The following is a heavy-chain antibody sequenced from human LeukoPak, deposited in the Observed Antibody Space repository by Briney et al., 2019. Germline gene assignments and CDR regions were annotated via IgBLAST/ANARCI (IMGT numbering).Heavy chain of an antibody. CDR2: ISVHTGNT. CDR3: ARVRSDYGDFGNY. V-gene: IGHV1-18*04. Sequence: ASVKVSCKASGYSFTSYGISWVRQVPGQGLEWMGRISVHTGNTNYAQKLQGRVTMTTDTSTSTAYMELRSLRSDDTAVYYCARVRSDYGDFGNYWGQGTLVTVSS. D-gene: IGHD4-17*01. CDR1: GYSFTSYG. J-gene: IGHJ4*02.